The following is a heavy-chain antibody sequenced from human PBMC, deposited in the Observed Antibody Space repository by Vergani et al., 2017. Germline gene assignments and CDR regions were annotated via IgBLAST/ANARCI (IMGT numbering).Heavy chain of an antibody. Sequence: QVQLVQSGAEVKKPGASVKVSCKASGYTFTSYGISWVRQAPGQGLEWMGWISAYNGNTNYAQKLQGRVTMTTDTSTSTAYMELRSLRSDDTAVYYCARDPTIFGVVRSGAYYYMDVWGKGTTVTVSS. CDR1: GYTFTSYG. J-gene: IGHJ6*03. V-gene: IGHV1-18*01. CDR3: ARDPTIFGVVRSGAYYYMDV. D-gene: IGHD3-3*01. CDR2: ISAYNGNT.